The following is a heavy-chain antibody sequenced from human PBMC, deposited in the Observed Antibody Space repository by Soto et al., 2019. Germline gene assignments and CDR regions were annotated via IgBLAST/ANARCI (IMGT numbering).Heavy chain of an antibody. J-gene: IGHJ5*02. V-gene: IGHV1-3*01. CDR3: ARGQGNSGYDPLDV. Sequence: ASVNVSCKASGYTFTSYTMHWVRQAPGQRLEWMGWINAGNGNTKYSQKLQGRVTITRDTSASTVFIELSSLTSEDTALYYCARGQGNSGYDPLDVWGLGTLVTVSS. CDR1: GYTFTSYT. CDR2: INAGNGNT. D-gene: IGHD5-12*01.